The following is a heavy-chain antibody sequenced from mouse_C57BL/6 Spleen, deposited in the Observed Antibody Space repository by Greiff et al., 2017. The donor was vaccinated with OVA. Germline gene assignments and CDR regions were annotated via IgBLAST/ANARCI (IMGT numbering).Heavy chain of an antibody. V-gene: IGHV1-52*01. D-gene: IGHD3-2*02. Sequence: QVQLQQPGAELVRPGSSVKLSCKASGYTFTSYWMHWVKQRPIQGLEWIGNIDPSDSETHYNQKFKDKATLTVDKSSSTAYMQLSSLTSEDSAVYYCARIAQATGSWFANWSQGTLVTVSA. J-gene: IGHJ3*01. CDR3: ARIAQATGSWFAN. CDR1: GYTFTSYW. CDR2: IDPSDSET.